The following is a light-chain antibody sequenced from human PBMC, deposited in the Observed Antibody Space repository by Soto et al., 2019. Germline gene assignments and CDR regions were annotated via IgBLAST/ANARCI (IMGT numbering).Light chain of an antibody. CDR3: QQRSSWPRT. CDR1: QSVDSY. J-gene: IGKJ1*01. V-gene: IGKV3-11*01. CDR2: DAS. Sequence: EIVLTQSPATLSLSPGERATLSCRASQSVDSYLAWYQQKPGQAPRLLIYDASNRAAGIPARFSGSGSGTDFTLTISSLEPEDFAVYYCQQRSSWPRTFGQGTKVDIK.